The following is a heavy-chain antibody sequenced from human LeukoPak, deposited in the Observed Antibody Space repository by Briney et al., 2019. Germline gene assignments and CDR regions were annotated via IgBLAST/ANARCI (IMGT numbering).Heavy chain of an antibody. CDR2: FSNSGTN. J-gene: IGHJ4*01. D-gene: IGHD3-9*01. V-gene: IGHV4-59*08. CDR1: GGSVGDYY. CDR3: ASGDDILASSGPIFDY. Sequence: SETLSLTWTVAGGSVGDYYWSWIRQPPGEGLEWGGYFSNSGTNNYNPSLKGRLTTSADTSKNPSSLKLSSVPAAHPAVSYCASGDDILASSGPIFDYWGHGIQVTVSS.